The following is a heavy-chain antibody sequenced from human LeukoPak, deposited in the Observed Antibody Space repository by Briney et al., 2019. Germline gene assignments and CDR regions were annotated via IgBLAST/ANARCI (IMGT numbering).Heavy chain of an antibody. CDR1: GYTFTSYW. CDR2: IYPGDSDT. Sequence: PGESLKISCKGSGYTFTSYWIGWVRQMPGKGLEWMGIIYPGDSDTRYSPSFQGQVTISADKSISTAYLQWSSLKASDTAMYYCARGPLGYCSGGSCYGYNYWGQGTLVTVSS. V-gene: IGHV5-51*01. D-gene: IGHD2-15*01. CDR3: ARGPLGYCSGGSCYGYNY. J-gene: IGHJ4*02.